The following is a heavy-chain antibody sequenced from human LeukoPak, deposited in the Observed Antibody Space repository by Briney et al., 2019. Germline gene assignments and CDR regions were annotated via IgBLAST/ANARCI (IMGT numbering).Heavy chain of an antibody. CDR1: GYTFTVYY. D-gene: IGHD3-10*01. Sequence: ASVKVSCKASGYTFTVYYIHWVRQAPGQGLEWMGWINPNSGGTNSAQKFQGRVTMTRDTSISTAYMELSRPRSDDTAVYYCGRGYYDSGSEGFLNWLDPWGQGTLVTVSS. J-gene: IGHJ5*02. CDR2: INPNSGGT. CDR3: GRGYYDSGSEGFLNWLDP. V-gene: IGHV1-2*02.